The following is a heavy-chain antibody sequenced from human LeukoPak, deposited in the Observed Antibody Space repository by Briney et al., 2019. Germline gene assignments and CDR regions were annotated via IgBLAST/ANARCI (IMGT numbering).Heavy chain of an antibody. D-gene: IGHD1-20*01. J-gene: IGHJ6*02. CDR2: INPNSGGT. Sequence: ASVKVSCKASGYTFTGYYMHWVRQAPGQGLEWMGWINPNSGGTNYAQKFQGWVTMTRDTSISTAYMELSRLRSDDTAVYYCARGDLTGTRIYYYSMDVWDQGTTVTVSS. CDR3: ARGDLTGTRIYYYSMDV. CDR1: GYTFTGYY. V-gene: IGHV1-2*04.